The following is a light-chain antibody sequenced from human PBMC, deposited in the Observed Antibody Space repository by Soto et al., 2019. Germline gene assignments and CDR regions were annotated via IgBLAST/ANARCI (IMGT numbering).Light chain of an antibody. CDR2: GAS. CDR3: QQYGSSPLT. CDR1: QSVSSSY. Sequence: EIVLTQSPGTLSLSPGERATLSCRASQSVSSSYLAWYQQKPGQAPRLLIYGASSSAPGIPDRFSGSGSGTDFTLTISRLEPEDFAVYYCQQYGSSPLTFGGGTKVEIK. V-gene: IGKV3-20*01. J-gene: IGKJ4*01.